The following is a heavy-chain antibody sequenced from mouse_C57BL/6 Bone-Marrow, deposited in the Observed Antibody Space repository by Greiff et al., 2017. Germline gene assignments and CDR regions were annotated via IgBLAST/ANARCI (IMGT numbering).Heavy chain of an antibody. CDR1: GFTFSDYG. CDR3: ARPGGYY. CDR2: ISTGSSTI. V-gene: IGHV5-17*01. J-gene: IGHJ2*01. Sequence: EVHLVESGGGLVKPGGSLKLSCAASGFTFSDYGMHWVRQAPEKGLEWVAYISTGSSTIYYADTVKGRFTISRDNATNTPFLQMTSLRSEDTAMYYCARPGGYYWGQGTTLTVSS.